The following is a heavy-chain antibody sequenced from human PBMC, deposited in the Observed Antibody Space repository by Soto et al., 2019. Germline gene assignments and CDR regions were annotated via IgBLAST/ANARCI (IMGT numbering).Heavy chain of an antibody. V-gene: IGHV3-53*01. D-gene: IGHD5-18*01. Sequence: PGESLKISCAVSGLTVSSNNMNWVRQAPGKGLEWVSVIYTGGSTYYADSVKGRFTISRDISKNTLYLQMNSLRPEDTAMYYCARDTTMTPWGQGTLVTVSS. CDR1: GLTVSSNN. CDR3: ARDTTMTP. J-gene: IGHJ5*02. CDR2: IYTGGST.